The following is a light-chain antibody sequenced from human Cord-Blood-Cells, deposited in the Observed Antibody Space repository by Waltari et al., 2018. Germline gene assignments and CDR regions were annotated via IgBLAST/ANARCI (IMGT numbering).Light chain of an antibody. CDR3: QQYNNWPGT. CDR2: GAS. J-gene: IGKJ1*01. CDR1: QSVSSN. Sequence: EIVMTQSPATLSVSRGERATLSCRARQSVSSNLAWYQQKPGQAPRLLIYGASTRATGIPARFSGSGSGTEFTLTISSLQSEDFAVYYCQQYNNWPGTFGQGTKVEIK. V-gene: IGKV3-15*01.